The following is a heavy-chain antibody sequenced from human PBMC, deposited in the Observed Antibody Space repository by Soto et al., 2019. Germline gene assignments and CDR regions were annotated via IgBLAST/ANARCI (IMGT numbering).Heavy chain of an antibody. V-gene: IGHV1-46*01. D-gene: IGHD3-10*01. CDR3: ARGRNEVRGAQYGMDV. CDR1: GYTFTSYY. CDR2: INPSGGST. Sequence: ASVKVSCKASGYTFTSYYMHWVRQAPGQGLEWMGIINPSGGSTSYAQKFQGRVTMTRDTSTSTVYMELSSLRSEDTAAYYCARGRNEVRGAQYGMDVWGQGTTVTVSS. J-gene: IGHJ6*02.